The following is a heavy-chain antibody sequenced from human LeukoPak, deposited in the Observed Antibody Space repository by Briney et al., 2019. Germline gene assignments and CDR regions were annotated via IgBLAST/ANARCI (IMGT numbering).Heavy chain of an antibody. CDR1: GFTFSNAW. V-gene: IGHV4-34*01. D-gene: IGHD6-19*01. CDR2: INHSGST. CDR3: ARGVYSSGWFNWFDP. J-gene: IGHJ5*02. Sequence: GSLRLSCAASGFTFSNAWMNWIRQPPGKGLEWIGEINHSGSTNYNPSLKSRVTISVDTSKNQFSLKLSSVTAADTAVYYCARGVYSSGWFNWFDPWGQGTLVTVSS.